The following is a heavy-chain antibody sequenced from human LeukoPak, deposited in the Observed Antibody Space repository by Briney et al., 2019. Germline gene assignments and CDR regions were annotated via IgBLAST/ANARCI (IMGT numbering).Heavy chain of an antibody. D-gene: IGHD4-17*01. V-gene: IGHV4-59*08. J-gene: IGHJ4*02. CDR1: GDSITTYY. Sequence: SETLSLTCTVSGDSITTYYWGWIRQPPGKGLEWIGYIYYTGSTNYNPSLKSRVTISVDTSKNHFSLKLSSVTAADTAVYYCARQVRLRGDGHYWGQGTLVTVSS. CDR3: ARQVRLRGDGHY. CDR2: IYYTGST.